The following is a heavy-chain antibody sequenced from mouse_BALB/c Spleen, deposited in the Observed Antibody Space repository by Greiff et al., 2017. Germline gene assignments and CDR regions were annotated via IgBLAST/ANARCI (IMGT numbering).Heavy chain of an antibody. D-gene: IGHD2-10*02. V-gene: IGHV5-4*02. J-gene: IGHJ2*01. CDR2: ISDGGSYT. CDR1: GFTFSDYY. Sequence: EVKLVESGGGLVKPGGSLKLSCAASGFTFSDYYMYWVRQTPEKRLEWVATISDGGSYTYYPDSVKGRFTISRDNAKNNLYLQMSSLKSEDTAMYYCARRSYGNYFDYWGQGTTLTVSS. CDR3: ARRSYGNYFDY.